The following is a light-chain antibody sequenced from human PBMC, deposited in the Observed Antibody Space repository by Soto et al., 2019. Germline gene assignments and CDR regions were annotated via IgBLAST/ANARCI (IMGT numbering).Light chain of an antibody. CDR2: AAS. CDR3: QQYDIATG. Sequence: EVVMTQSPASLSVSPGERATLSCRASESVSTNLAWYQQKPGQPPRLLIYAASTRATGVPARFSGSGSGTEFTLTISGLQSEDFAVYYCQQYDIATGFGGGTKVEIK. V-gene: IGKV3-15*01. J-gene: IGKJ4*01. CDR1: ESVSTN.